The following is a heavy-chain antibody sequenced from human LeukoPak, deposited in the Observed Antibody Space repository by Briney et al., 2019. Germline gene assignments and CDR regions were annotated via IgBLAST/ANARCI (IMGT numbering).Heavy chain of an antibody. D-gene: IGHD3-22*01. V-gene: IGHV4-30-4*01. CDR3: ARDLDYYDSSGYYYGAFDI. CDR1: GGSISSGDYY. Sequence: SETLSLTCTVSGGSISSGDYYWSCIRQPPGKGLEWIGYIYYSGSTYYNPSLKSRVTISVDTSKNQFSLKLSSVTAADTAVYYCARDLDYYDSSGYYYGAFDIWGQGTMVTVSS. J-gene: IGHJ3*02. CDR2: IYYSGST.